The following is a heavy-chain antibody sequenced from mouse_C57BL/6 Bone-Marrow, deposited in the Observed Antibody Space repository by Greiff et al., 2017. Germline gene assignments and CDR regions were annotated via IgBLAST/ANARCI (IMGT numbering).Heavy chain of an antibody. V-gene: IGHV5-4*01. CDR1: GFTFSSYA. CDR3: ARENWDFAY. D-gene: IGHD4-1*01. CDR2: ISDGGSYT. J-gene: IGHJ3*01. Sequence: EVKLVESGGGLVKPGGPLKLSCAASGFTFSSYAMSWVRQTPEKRLEWVATISDGGSYTYYPENVKGRFTISRDNAKNNLYLQMSHLKSEDTAMYYCARENWDFAYWGQGTLVTVSA.